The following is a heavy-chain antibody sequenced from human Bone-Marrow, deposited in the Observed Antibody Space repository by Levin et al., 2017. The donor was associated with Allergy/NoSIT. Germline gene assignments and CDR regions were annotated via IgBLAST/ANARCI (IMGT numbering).Heavy chain of an antibody. Sequence: KASETLSLTCTVSGGSISSGGYYWSWIRQHPGKGLEWIGYIYYSGSTYYNPSLKSRVTISVDTSKNQFSLKLSSVTAADTAVYYCARAPYGDYPNDAFDSWGQGTMVTVSS. D-gene: IGHD4-17*01. V-gene: IGHV4-31*03. CDR1: GGSISSGGYY. J-gene: IGHJ3*02. CDR2: IYYSGST. CDR3: ARAPYGDYPNDAFDS.